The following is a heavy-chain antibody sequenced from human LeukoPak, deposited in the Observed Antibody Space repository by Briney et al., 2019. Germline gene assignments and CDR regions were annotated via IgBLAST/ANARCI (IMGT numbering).Heavy chain of an antibody. CDR2: IRSKAYGGTT. CDR1: GFTFGDYA. V-gene: IGHV3-49*03. D-gene: IGHD3/OR15-3a*01. J-gene: IGHJ4*02. Sequence: GGPLRLSCTASGFTFGDYAMSWFRQARGKGLEWVGFIRSKAYGGTTEYAASVKGRFTISRDDSKSIAYLQMNSLKTEDTAVYYCTRDGPARARFDYWGQGTLVTVSS. CDR3: TRDGPARARFDY.